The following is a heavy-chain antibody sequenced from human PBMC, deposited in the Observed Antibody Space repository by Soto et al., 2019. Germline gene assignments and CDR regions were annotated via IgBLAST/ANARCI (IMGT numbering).Heavy chain of an antibody. CDR3: ASLVGASRIGDY. J-gene: IGHJ4*02. CDR2: IHVGGDT. Sequence: PGGSLRLSCAASGFNISNNYMSWVRQAPGKGPEWVSVIHVGGDTHYADSVKGRFIISRDNSKNTLYLQMNSLRAEDTAVYYCASLVGASRIGDYWGQGTLVTVSS. D-gene: IGHD1-26*01. CDR1: GFNISNNY. V-gene: IGHV3-53*01.